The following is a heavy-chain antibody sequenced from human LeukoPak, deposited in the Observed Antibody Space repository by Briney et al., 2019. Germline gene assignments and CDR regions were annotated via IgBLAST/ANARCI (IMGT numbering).Heavy chain of an antibody. CDR3: AKGGIAAPFDY. V-gene: IGHV3-23*01. Sequence: GGSLRLSCAASGFTFSNYAMTWVHQAPGKGLEWVSAINGGGGRTYYADSVKGRFTISRDNSKNTLYLQMNSLRAEDTAVYYCAKGGIAAPFDYWGQGTLVTVSS. CDR1: GFTFSNYA. J-gene: IGHJ4*02. CDR2: INGGGGRT. D-gene: IGHD6-13*01.